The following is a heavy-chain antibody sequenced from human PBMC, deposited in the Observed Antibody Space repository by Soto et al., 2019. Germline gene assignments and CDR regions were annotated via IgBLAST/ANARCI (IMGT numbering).Heavy chain of an antibody. J-gene: IGHJ4*02. CDR3: AGANSDQYGAGDY. D-gene: IGHD2-8*01. V-gene: IGHV4-31*03. Sequence: QVQLQESGPGLVKPSQTLSLTCTVSGGSISSGGYYWSWIRQHPGKGVEWIGYIYYSGSTYYNPSLKIRVTISLDTSKNQFSLKLSSVTAADTAVYYCAGANSDQYGAGDYWGQGTLVTVSS. CDR1: GGSISSGGYY. CDR2: IYYSGST.